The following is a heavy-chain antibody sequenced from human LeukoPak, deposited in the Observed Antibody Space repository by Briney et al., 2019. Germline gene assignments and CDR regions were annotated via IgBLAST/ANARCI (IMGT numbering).Heavy chain of an antibody. D-gene: IGHD6-19*01. CDR3: ASWMIPVTGSAFDL. CDR1: GYTFTTYW. CDR2: IYPGDSDT. J-gene: IGHJ3*01. Sequence: GESLKISCKGSGYTFTTYWIGWVRQMPGKGLEWMGIIYPGDSDTRYSPSFQGQVTISADKSISTAYLQWRSLKASDTAMYYCASWMIPVTGSAFDLWGQGTMVTVSS. V-gene: IGHV5-51*01.